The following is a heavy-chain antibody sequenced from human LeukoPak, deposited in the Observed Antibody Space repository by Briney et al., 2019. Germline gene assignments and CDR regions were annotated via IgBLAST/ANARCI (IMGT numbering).Heavy chain of an antibody. CDR1: GGSISSGDYY. Sequence: SETLSLTCTVSGGSISSGDYYWSWIRQPPGKGLEWIGYIYYSGSTYYNPSLKSRVTISVDTSKNQFSLKLSSVTAADTAVYYCARGGGGGYYSFDYWGQGTLVTVSS. V-gene: IGHV4-30-4*01. D-gene: IGHD3-10*01. CDR2: IYYSGST. CDR3: ARGGGGGYYSFDY. J-gene: IGHJ4*02.